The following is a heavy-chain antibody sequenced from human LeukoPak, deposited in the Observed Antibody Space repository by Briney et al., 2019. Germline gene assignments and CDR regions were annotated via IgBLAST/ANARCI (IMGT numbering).Heavy chain of an antibody. D-gene: IGHD3-16*01. CDR1: GGSISSYY. CDR2: IYYSGST. J-gene: IGHJ4*02. CDR3: ARGGTYYYDY. V-gene: IGHV4-59*01. Sequence: PSETLSLTCTVSGGSISSYYWSWIGQPPGKGREGIGYIYYSGSTNYNPSLKSRVTISVDTSKNQFSLKLSSVTAADTAVYYCARGGTYYYDYGGQGTLVTVSS.